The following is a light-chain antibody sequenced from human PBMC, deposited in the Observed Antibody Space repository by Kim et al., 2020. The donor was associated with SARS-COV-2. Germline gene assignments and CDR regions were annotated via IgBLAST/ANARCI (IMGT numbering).Light chain of an antibody. V-gene: IGLV2-23*03. CDR2: EGF. CDR1: SSDDASYNL. Sequence: GQSITISCTGTSSDDASYNLVSWYQQPPGKAPKLMIYEGFKRPSGVSNRFSGSKSGNTASLTISGLQAEDEADYFCCSYAGSSTFVFGGGTQLTVL. CDR3: CSYAGSSTFV. J-gene: IGLJ3*02.